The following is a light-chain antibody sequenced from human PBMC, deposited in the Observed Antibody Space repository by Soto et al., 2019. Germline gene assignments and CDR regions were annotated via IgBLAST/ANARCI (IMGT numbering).Light chain of an antibody. CDR1: QSVSSY. CDR3: QQRSNWPPSLT. Sequence: EIVLTQSTATLSLSPGERATLSCRASQSVSSYLAWYQQKPGQAPRLLIYDASNRATGIPARFSGSGSGTDFTLTISGLEPEDFAVYYCQQRSNWPPSLTFGGGTKVEIK. J-gene: IGKJ4*01. CDR2: DAS. V-gene: IGKV3-11*01.